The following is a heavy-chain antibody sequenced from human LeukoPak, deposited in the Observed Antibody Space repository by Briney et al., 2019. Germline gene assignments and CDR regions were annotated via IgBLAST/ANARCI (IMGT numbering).Heavy chain of an antibody. J-gene: IGHJ4*02. V-gene: IGHV3-9*01. CDR3: ARAGPYWPRAFETCFDY. Sequence: PGGSLRLSCAASGFSFDDYAMHWVRQPPGKGLEWVSGISWNSGSIVYADSVKGRFTISRDNAKNSLYLQVNSLRAEDTAFYYCARAGPYWPRAFETCFDYWGQGTLVTVSS. CDR2: ISWNSGSI. CDR1: GFSFDDYA. D-gene: IGHD2-8*02.